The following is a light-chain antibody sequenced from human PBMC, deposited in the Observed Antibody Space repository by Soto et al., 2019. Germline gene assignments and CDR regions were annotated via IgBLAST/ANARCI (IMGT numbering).Light chain of an antibody. V-gene: IGKV3-15*01. J-gene: IGKJ4*01. CDR1: QSVYSN. CDR2: ESS. CDR3: QQYQSWPLT. Sequence: EIVMTQSPATLSLSPGERATLSCRASQSVYSNLAWYQQKPGQTPRLLLYESSTRATGIPARFSGGGSGTELTLTISSLQSEDFADYFCQQYQSWPLTFGGGTKVEIK.